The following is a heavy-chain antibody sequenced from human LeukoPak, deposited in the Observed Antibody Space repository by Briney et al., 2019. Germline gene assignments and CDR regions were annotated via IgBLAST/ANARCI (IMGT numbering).Heavy chain of an antibody. D-gene: IGHD3-9*01. J-gene: IGHJ4*02. CDR2: ISGSGGST. Sequence: GGSLRLSCAASGFTFSSYAMSWVRQAPGKGLEWVSAISGSGGSTYYADSVKGRFTISRDNSKNTLYLQMNSLRAEDMAVYYCAKDRRYDILTGYSYFDYWGQGTLVTVSS. V-gene: IGHV3-23*01. CDR1: GFTFSSYA. CDR3: AKDRRYDILTGYSYFDY.